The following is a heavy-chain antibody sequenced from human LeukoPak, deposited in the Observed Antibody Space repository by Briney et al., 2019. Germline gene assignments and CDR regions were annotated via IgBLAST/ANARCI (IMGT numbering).Heavy chain of an antibody. CDR2: ISAYNGNT. D-gene: IGHD6-13*01. V-gene: IGHV1-18*01. Sequence: ASVRVSCKASGYTFTSHGISWVRQAPGQGLEWMGWISAYNGNTNYAQKLQGRATMTTDTSTSTAYMELRSLRSDDTAVYYCARDKGIAAAGNEDYWGQGTLVTVFS. J-gene: IGHJ4*02. CDR1: GYTFTSHG. CDR3: ARDKGIAAAGNEDY.